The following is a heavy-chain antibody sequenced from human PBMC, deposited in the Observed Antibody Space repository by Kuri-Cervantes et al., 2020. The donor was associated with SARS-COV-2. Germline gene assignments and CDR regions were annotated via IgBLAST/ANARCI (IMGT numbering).Heavy chain of an antibody. J-gene: IGHJ5*02. Sequence: SETLSLTCTVSGGSISSYYWSWIRQPPGKGLEWIGYIYYSGSTNYNPSLKSRVTISVDTSKNQFSLKLSSVTAADTAVYYCARREVYARFGWFDPWGQGTLVTVSS. CDR2: IYYSGST. D-gene: IGHD2-8*01. V-gene: IGHV4-59*08. CDR1: GGSISSYY. CDR3: ARREVYARFGWFDP.